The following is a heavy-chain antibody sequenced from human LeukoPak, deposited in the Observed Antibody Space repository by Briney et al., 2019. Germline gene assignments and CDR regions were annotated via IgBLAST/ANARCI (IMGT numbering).Heavy chain of an antibody. CDR2: INPNSGGT. CDR1: GYTFTGYY. CDR3: ARAEYNWNSGGWFDP. D-gene: IGHD1-7*01. V-gene: IGHV1-2*02. J-gene: IGHJ5*02. Sequence: GASVKVSCKASGYTFTGYYMHWVRQAPGQGLEWMGWINPNSGGTNYAQKFQGRVTMTRDTSISTAYMELSRLGSDDTAVYYCARAEYNWNSGGWFDPWGQGTLVTVSS.